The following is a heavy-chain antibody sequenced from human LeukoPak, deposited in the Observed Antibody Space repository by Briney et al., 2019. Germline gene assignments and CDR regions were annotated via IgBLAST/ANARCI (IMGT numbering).Heavy chain of an antibody. D-gene: IGHD4-23*01. CDR3: AGGVTTVLTHWLDP. Sequence: PSETLSLTCTVSGGSNRSYYWSWIRQPPGKGLEWIGFVYHSGSTNYNPSLKSRVTISVDTSRNEFSLKLTSVTAADTAVYYCAGGVTTVLTHWLDPWGPGTLVTVSS. J-gene: IGHJ5*02. CDR1: GGSNRSYY. CDR2: VYHSGST. V-gene: IGHV4-59*01.